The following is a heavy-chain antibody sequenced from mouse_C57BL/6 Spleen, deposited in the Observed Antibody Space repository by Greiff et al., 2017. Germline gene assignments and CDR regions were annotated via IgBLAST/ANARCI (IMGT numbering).Heavy chain of an antibody. V-gene: IGHV14-4*01. CDR1: GFNIKDDY. CDR2: IDPENGDT. J-gene: IGHJ3*01. CDR3: TTAPLILLFAY. Sequence: EVQLQQSGAELVRPGASVKLSCTASGFNIKDDYMHWVKQRPEQGLEWIGWIDPENGDTEYASKFQGKATITADTSSNTAYLQLSSLTSEDTAVYYCTTAPLILLFAYWGQGTLVTVSA.